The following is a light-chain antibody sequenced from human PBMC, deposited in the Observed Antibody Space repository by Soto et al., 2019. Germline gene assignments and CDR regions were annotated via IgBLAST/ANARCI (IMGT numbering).Light chain of an antibody. CDR3: CSYAGAYRYV. CDR2: DVD. V-gene: IGLV2-11*01. CDR1: SSDVGAYSF. Sequence: QSALTQPRSVSGAPGQSIIISCTGSSSDVGAYSFASWYQQHPGAAPKLLIHDVDKRPPGVPDRFSASKSGNTASLTISGLQAEDEADYFCCSYAGAYRYVFVSGTKLTVL. J-gene: IGLJ1*01.